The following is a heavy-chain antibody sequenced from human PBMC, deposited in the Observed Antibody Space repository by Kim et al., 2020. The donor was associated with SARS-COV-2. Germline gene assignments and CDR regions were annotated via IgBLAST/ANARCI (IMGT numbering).Heavy chain of an antibody. V-gene: IGHV3-23*01. J-gene: IGHJ5*02. CDR3: AKSGGITALFP. CDR1: GFRFRSYD. D-gene: IGHD6-13*01. CDR2: ISGSGGST. Sequence: GGSLILSCAASGFRFRSYDMSWVRQAPGKGLEWVSAISGSGGSTNYADSIGGRFTISRDNSKNTLYLQMNSLRAEDTAVYYCAKSGGITALFPWGQGTLVTVSS.